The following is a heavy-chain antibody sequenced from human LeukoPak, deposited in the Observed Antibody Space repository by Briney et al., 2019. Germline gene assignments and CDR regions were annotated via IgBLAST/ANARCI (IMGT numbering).Heavy chain of an antibody. Sequence: GGSPRLSCAASGFTFSSYAMSWVRQAPGKGLEWVSAISGSGGSTYYADSVKGRFTISRDNSKNTLYLQMNSLRAEDTAVYCCARGSGGHGGGPAFDYWGQGTLVTVSS. V-gene: IGHV3-23*01. CDR3: ARGSGGHGGGPAFDY. CDR1: GFTFSSYA. CDR2: ISGSGGST. J-gene: IGHJ4*02. D-gene: IGHD2-15*01.